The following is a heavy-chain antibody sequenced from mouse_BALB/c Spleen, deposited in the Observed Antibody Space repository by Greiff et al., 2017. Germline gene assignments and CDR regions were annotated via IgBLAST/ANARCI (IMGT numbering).Heavy chain of an antibody. CDR2: IRNKANGYTT. V-gene: IGHV7-3*02. D-gene: IGHD2-3*01. Sequence: EVMLVESGGGLVQPGGSLRLSCATSGFTFTDYYMSWVRQPPGKALEWLGFIRNKANGYTTEYSASVKGRFTISRDNSQSILYLQMNTLRAEDSATYYCAREGGYDGYPYYFDYWGQGTTLTVSS. CDR1: GFTFTDYY. CDR3: AREGGYDGYPYYFDY. J-gene: IGHJ2*01.